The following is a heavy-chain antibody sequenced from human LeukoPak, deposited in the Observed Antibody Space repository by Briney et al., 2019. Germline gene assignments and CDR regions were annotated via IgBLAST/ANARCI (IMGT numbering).Heavy chain of an antibody. D-gene: IGHD2-21*02. J-gene: IGHJ4*02. CDR3: ARQGVATAIDY. CDR2: IYYSGST. CDR1: GGSISSYY. V-gene: IGHV4-59*12. Sequence: PSETLSLTCTVSGGSISSYYWSWIRQPPGKGLEWIGYIYYSGSTSYNPSLKSRVTISVDTSKNLFALKLSSVTAADTAVYYCARQGVATAIDYWGQGTLVTVSS.